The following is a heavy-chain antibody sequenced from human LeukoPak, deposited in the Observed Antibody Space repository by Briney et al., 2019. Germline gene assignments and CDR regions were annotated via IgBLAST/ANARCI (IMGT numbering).Heavy chain of an antibody. Sequence: GGSLRLSCAASGFTFSSYSMNWVRQAPGKGLEWVSYISSSSSTIYSADSVKGRFTISRDNAKNSLYLQMNSLRAEDTAVYYCASTPSNFDYWGQGTLVTVSS. J-gene: IGHJ4*02. CDR2: ISSSSSTI. V-gene: IGHV3-48*04. CDR3: ASTPSNFDY. CDR1: GFTFSSYS.